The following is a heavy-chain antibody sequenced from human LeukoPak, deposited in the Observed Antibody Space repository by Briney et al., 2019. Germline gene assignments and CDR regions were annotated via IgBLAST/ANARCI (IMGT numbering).Heavy chain of an antibody. V-gene: IGHV1-69*04. D-gene: IGHD4-11*01. CDR1: GGTFISNA. J-gene: IGHJ5*02. CDR2: IIPIFGIT. Sequence: GASVKVSCKASGGTFISNAITWVRQDPGQGLEWMGRIIPIFGITDYAQKFQGRVTITADKSTSTAYMEFSSLRSEDTAVYYCASGRMTTETTYCFDPWGQGTLITVSS. CDR3: ASGRMTTETTYCFDP.